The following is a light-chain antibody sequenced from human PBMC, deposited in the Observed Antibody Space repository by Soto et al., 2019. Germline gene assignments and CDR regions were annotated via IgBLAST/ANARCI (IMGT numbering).Light chain of an antibody. V-gene: IGKV1-5*03. CDR1: QSISSW. Sequence: IQKTPSPFTPSSFLGDRGTLPLRARQSISSWLAWYQQKPGKAPKLLIYKASSLESGVPSRFSGSGSGTEFTLTISSLQPDDFATYYCQQYNSYSWTFGQGTKVDIK. CDR2: KAS. CDR3: QQYNSYSWT. J-gene: IGKJ1*01.